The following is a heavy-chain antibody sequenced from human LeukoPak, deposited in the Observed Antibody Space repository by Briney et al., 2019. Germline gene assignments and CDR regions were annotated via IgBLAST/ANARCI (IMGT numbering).Heavy chain of an antibody. J-gene: IGHJ5*01. Sequence: SETLSLTCSVSGGSITSHFWSWIRQPPGKGLEWIGYIHYSGSTNYNPSLKSRVTISPDTSKNQLFLKFNSVTAADTAVYYCARLVWLGESPGSWFDSWGQGTLVTVSS. CDR1: GGSITSHF. D-gene: IGHD3-10*01. CDR2: IHYSGST. CDR3: ARLVWLGESPGSWFDS. V-gene: IGHV4-59*11.